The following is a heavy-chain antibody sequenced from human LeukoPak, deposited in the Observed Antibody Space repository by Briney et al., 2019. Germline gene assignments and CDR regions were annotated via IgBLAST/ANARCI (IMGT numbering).Heavy chain of an antibody. D-gene: IGHD3-10*01. CDR3: ARERITMVRGGRGEVLDY. CDR1: GGSISSYY. Sequence: SETLSLTCTVSGGSISSYYGSWIRQPAGKGLEWIGRIYTSGSTNYNPSLKSRVTMSVDMSKNQFSLKLSSATAADTAVYYCARERITMVRGGRGEVLDYWGQGTLVTVSS. CDR2: IYTSGST. V-gene: IGHV4-4*07. J-gene: IGHJ4*02.